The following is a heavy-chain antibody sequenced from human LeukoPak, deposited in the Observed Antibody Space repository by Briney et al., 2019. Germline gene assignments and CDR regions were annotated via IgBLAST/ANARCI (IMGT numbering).Heavy chain of an antibody. Sequence: PGGSLRLSCAASGFTVSSNYMSWARQAPGKGLEWVSVIYSGGSTYYADSVKGRFTISRDNSRNTLYLQMNSLRAEDTAVYYCARETYYYDSSGYGSAFDIWGQGTMVTVSS. V-gene: IGHV3-53*01. CDR1: GFTVSSNY. CDR2: IYSGGST. D-gene: IGHD3-22*01. CDR3: ARETYYYDSSGYGSAFDI. J-gene: IGHJ3*02.